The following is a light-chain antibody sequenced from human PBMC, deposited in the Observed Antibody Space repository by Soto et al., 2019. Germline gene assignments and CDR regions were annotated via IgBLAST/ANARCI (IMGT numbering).Light chain of an antibody. CDR3: QQYNDWPPIT. J-gene: IGKJ5*01. V-gene: IGKV3-15*01. CDR2: YAS. Sequence: EIIMTQSPATLSVSPGERATLSCRASHSVSNNLAWYQQKPGQAPRLLIYYASTRATGIPARFIGSGSGTEFTLTISSLQSEDFALYYCQQYNDWPPITFGQGTRLEVK. CDR1: HSVSNN.